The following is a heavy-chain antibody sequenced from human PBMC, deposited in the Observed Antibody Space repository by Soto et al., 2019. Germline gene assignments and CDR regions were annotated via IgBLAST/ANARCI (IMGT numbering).Heavy chain of an antibody. Sequence: GGSLRLSCAASGFTFSSYAMSWVRQTPGKGLEWVSSIRGSGGSTYYADSVKGRFTISRDNSRNTLYLQMNSLRAEDTAVYHCAKVPLYQPMTLNGAFDVWGQGTTVTVSS. CDR2: IRGSGGST. CDR3: AKVPLYQPMTLNGAFDV. D-gene: IGHD2-2*01. CDR1: GFTFSSYA. V-gene: IGHV3-23*01. J-gene: IGHJ3*01.